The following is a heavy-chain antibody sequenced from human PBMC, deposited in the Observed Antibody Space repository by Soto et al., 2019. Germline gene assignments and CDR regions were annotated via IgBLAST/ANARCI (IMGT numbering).Heavy chain of an antibody. V-gene: IGHV3-30-3*01. CDR3: ARGQWLVELDF. Sequence: QVQLVEAGGGVVQPGRSLRLSCAASGFNLSSHAMHWVRQAPGKGLEWVAVLSSGGSNKYHADSVRGRFTISRDSSKNTLYLQMNSLRVEDTAVYYCARGQWLVELDFWGQGTLVTVSS. J-gene: IGHJ4*02. CDR2: LSSGGSNK. D-gene: IGHD6-19*01. CDR1: GFNLSSHA.